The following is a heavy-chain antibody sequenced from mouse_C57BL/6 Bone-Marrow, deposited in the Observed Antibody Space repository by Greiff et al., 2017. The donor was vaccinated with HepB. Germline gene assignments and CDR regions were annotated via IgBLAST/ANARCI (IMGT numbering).Heavy chain of an antibody. D-gene: IGHD2-4*01. V-gene: IGHV2-9*01. CDR3: AKHGMITTRYWYFDV. CDR2: IWGGGST. CDR1: GFSLTSYG. J-gene: IGHJ1*03. Sequence: VKVVESGPGLVAPSQSLSITCTVSGFSLTSYGVDWVRQPPGKGLEWLGVIWGGGSTNYNSALMSRLSISKDNSKSQVFLKMNSLQTDDTAMYYCAKHGMITTRYWYFDVWGTGTTVTVSS.